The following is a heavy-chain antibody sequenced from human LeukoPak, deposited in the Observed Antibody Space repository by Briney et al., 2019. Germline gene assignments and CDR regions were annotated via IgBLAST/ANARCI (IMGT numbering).Heavy chain of an antibody. CDR1: GGSFSGYY. J-gene: IGHJ5*02. Sequence: PSETLSLTCAVYGGSFSGYYWSWIRQPPGKGLEWVANIKQDGSEKYYVDSVKGQFTISRDNAKNSLYLQMNSLRAEDTAVYYCARGITFNPSTPHNWFDPWGQGTLVTVSS. CDR3: ARGITFNPSTPHNWFDP. D-gene: IGHD1-14*01. CDR2: IKQDGSEK. V-gene: IGHV3-7*01.